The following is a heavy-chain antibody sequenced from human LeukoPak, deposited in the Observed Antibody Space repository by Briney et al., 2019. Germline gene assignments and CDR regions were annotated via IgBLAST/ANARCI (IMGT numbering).Heavy chain of an antibody. D-gene: IGHD3-10*01. CDR3: ARGRVPYGSGSYYNVIGYYYMDV. CDR2: INHSGST. V-gene: IGHV4-34*01. J-gene: IGHJ6*03. Sequence: PSETLSLTCAVYGGSFSGYYWSWIRQPPGKGLEWIGEINHSGSTNYNPSLKSRVTISVDTSKNQFSLKLSSVTAADTAVYYCARGRVPYGSGSYYNVIGYYYMDVWGKGTTVTVSS. CDR1: GGSFSGYY.